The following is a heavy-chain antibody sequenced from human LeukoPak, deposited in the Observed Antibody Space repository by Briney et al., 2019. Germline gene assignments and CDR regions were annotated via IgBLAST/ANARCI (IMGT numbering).Heavy chain of an antibody. Sequence: RSGESLKISCKGSGYSFTTYWIGWVRQLPGKGLEWMGIIYPDDSDTKYSPSFQGQVTFSADKSINTAYLQWSSLKASDTAMYYCARFEVNHEDSSSFYYFDHWGQGTLVTVSS. J-gene: IGHJ4*02. CDR3: ARFEVNHEDSSSFYYFDH. V-gene: IGHV5-51*01. D-gene: IGHD2-2*01. CDR2: IYPDDSDT. CDR1: GYSFTTYW.